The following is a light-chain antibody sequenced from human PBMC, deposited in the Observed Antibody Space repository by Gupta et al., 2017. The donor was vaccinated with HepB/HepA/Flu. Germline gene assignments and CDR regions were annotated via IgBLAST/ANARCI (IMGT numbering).Light chain of an antibody. V-gene: IGKV1-33*01. J-gene: IGKJ4*01. CDR2: DAS. CDR1: QDISNY. Sequence: DIQMTQSPSSLSASVGDRVTITCQASQDISNYLTWYQQKPGKAPKLLIYDASNLETGVPSRFSGSRSGTDFTVTISILQPEDIATYYCQQYDNLPLTFGGGTKVEIK. CDR3: QQYDNLPLT.